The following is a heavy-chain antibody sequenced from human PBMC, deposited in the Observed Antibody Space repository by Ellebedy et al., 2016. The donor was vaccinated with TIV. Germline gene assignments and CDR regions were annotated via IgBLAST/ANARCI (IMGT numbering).Heavy chain of an antibody. CDR1: GFTFSSYG. CDR3: ARGFWYAVVTAKKEGEWFDP. V-gene: IGHV3-33*01. D-gene: IGHD2-21*02. J-gene: IGHJ5*02. Sequence: PGGSLRLSCAASGFTFSSYGMHWVRQAPGKGLEWVAVIWSDGTKKYYADSVQGLFTISRDNAKNTLNLQMDSLRGDDTAMYYCARGFWYAVVTAKKEGEWFDPWGQGTQVTVSS. CDR2: IWSDGTKK.